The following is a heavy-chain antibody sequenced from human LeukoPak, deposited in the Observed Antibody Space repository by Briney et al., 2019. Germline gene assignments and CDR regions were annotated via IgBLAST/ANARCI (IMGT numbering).Heavy chain of an antibody. CDR2: INSISSYT. CDR3: ARDSPTPFY. CDR1: GFTFSDYY. J-gene: IGHJ4*02. V-gene: IGHV3-11*06. Sequence: PGGSLRLSCAASGFTFSDYYMSGIRQAPGKGLEWISLINSISSYTNYADSVKGRFNISRHNAKNSLYLQMHSLRAEDTAVYYCARDSPTPFYWGQGTLVTVSS.